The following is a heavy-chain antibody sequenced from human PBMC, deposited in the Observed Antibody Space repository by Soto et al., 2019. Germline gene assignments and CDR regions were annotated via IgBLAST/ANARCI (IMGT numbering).Heavy chain of an antibody. D-gene: IGHD2-2*02. J-gene: IGHJ6*02. CDR2: IIPMFGTP. V-gene: IGHV1-69*06. CDR1: GAIFNTYA. Sequence: QAQLVQSGAEVKKPGSSVKVSCKGFGAIFNTYAISWVRQAPGQGPEWLGGIIPMFGTPNYAQKFQGRVTISVDKSTRRAYMELNSLRSEDTAVYYCARGGEVPASIREYYYGLDVWGQGTTVTVSS. CDR3: ARGGEVPASIREYYYGLDV.